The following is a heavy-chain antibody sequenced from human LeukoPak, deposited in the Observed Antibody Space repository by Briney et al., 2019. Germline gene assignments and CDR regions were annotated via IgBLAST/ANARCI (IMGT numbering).Heavy chain of an antibody. V-gene: IGHV3-48*03. CDR1: GFTFSSYE. CDR3: ARGVPNYYDSSGERDY. Sequence: GGSLRLSCAASGFTFSSYEMNWVRQAPGKGLEWVSCISSSGSTIYYADSVKGRFTISRDNAKNSLYLQMNSLRAEDTAVYYCARGVPNYYDSSGERDYWGQGTLVTVSS. D-gene: IGHD3-22*01. J-gene: IGHJ4*02. CDR2: ISSSGSTI.